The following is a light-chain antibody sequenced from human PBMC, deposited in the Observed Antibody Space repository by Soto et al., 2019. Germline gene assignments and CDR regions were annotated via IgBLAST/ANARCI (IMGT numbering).Light chain of an antibody. Sequence: DIQMTQSPSTLSASVGDRVNITCRASQSISDWLAWFQQKPGKAPKLLIYDASSLESGVPSRFSGSGSGTEFTLTISSLQPDDFATYYCQQYNSYPWTFGQGTKVDIK. CDR2: DAS. V-gene: IGKV1-5*01. CDR3: QQYNSYPWT. CDR1: QSISDW. J-gene: IGKJ1*01.